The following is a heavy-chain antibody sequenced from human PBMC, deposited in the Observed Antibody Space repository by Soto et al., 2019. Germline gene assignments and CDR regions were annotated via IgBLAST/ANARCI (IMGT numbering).Heavy chain of an antibody. CDR1: GFTFSSYG. V-gene: IGHV3-33*08. J-gene: IGHJ4*02. CDR3: AREADGDYSYYFDY. CDR2: IWYDGSNK. D-gene: IGHD4-17*01. Sequence: GGSLRLSCAASGFTFSSYGMHWVRQAPGKGLEWVAVIWYDGSNKYYADSVKGRFTISRDNSKNTLYLQMNSLRAEDTAVYYCAREADGDYSYYFDYWGQGTLVTVSS.